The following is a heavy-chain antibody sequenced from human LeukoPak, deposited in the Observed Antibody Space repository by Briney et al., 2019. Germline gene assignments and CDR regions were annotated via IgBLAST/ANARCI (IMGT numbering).Heavy chain of an antibody. V-gene: IGHV1-18*01. CDR3: ARAPIYYYDSSGDDY. CDR1: GYTFSNYG. Sequence: GASVKVSCKASGYTFSNYGVSWVRQAPGQGLEWMGWISAYNGNTNYAQKLQGRVTMTTDTSTSTAYMELGSLRSDDTAVYYCARAPIYYYDSSGDDYWGQGTLVTVSS. D-gene: IGHD3-22*01. CDR2: ISAYNGNT. J-gene: IGHJ4*02.